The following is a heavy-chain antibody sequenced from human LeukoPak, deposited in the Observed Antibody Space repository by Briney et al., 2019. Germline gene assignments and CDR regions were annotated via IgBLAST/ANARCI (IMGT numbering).Heavy chain of an antibody. CDR2: ISWNSGSI. CDR1: GFTFDDYA. Sequence: GGSLRPSCAASGFTFDDYAMYWVRQAPGKGLEWVSGISWNSGSIGYADSVKGRFTISRDNAKNSLYLQMNSLRAEDTALYYCAKDTAPHIAVAGTPFEYWGQGTLVTVSS. CDR3: AKDTAPHIAVAGTPFEY. V-gene: IGHV3-9*01. J-gene: IGHJ4*02. D-gene: IGHD6-19*01.